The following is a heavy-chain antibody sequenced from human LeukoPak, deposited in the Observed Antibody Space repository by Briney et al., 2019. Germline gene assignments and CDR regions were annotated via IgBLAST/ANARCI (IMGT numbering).Heavy chain of an antibody. CDR3: ARGSLWFGELIPSYYYYYGMDV. CDR1: GYTFTSYY. D-gene: IGHD3-10*01. V-gene: IGHV1-46*01. CDR2: INPSGGST. J-gene: IGHJ6*02. Sequence: GASVKVSCKASGYTFTSYYMHWVRQAPGQGLEWMGIINPSGGSTSYAQKFQGRVTMTRDTSTSTVYMEQSSLRSEDTAVYYCARGSLWFGELIPSYYYYYGMDVWGQGTTVTVSS.